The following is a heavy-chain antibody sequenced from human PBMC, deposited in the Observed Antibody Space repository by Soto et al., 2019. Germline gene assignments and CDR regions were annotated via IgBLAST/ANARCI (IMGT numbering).Heavy chain of an antibody. CDR2: IKQDGSEK. V-gene: IGHV3-7*05. Sequence: PGGSLRLSCAASGFTFSSYWMSWVRQAPGKGLEWVANIKQDGSEKYYVDSVKGRFTISRDNAKNSLYLQMNSLRAEDTAVYYCAKFTSATVTLPGFDYWGQGTLVTVSS. J-gene: IGHJ4*02. CDR1: GFTFSSYW. CDR3: AKFTSATVTLPGFDY. D-gene: IGHD4-17*01.